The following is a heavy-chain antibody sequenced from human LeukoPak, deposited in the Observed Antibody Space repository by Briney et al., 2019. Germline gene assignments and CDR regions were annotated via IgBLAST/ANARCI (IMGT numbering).Heavy chain of an antibody. CDR2: IIPIFGTA. CDR3: ARDYGAGSYGDY. Sequence: EASVKVSCKASGGTFSSYAISWVRQAPGQGLEWMGGIIPIFGTANYAQKLQGRVTMTTDTSTSTGYMELRSLRSDDTAVYYCARDYGAGSYGDYWGQGTLVTVSS. D-gene: IGHD3-10*01. V-gene: IGHV1-69*05. J-gene: IGHJ4*02. CDR1: GGTFSSYA.